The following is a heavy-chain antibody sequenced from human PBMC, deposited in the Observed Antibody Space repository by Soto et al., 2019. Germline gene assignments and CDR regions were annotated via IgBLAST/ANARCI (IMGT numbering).Heavy chain of an antibody. V-gene: IGHV3-33*01. CDR3: AREFTHYGDYEGYYFDY. Sequence: QVQLVESGGGVVQPGRSLRLSCAASGFTFSAYGMHWVRQAPGKGLEWVADLWHDGSNKHYADSVKGRFTISRDNSEDTLYLQMNSLRAEDTAVYYCAREFTHYGDYEGYYFDYWGQGTLVTVSS. CDR1: GFTFSAYG. CDR2: LWHDGSNK. J-gene: IGHJ4*02. D-gene: IGHD4-17*01.